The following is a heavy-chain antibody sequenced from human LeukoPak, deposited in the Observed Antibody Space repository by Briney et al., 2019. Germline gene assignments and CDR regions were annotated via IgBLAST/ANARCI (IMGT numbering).Heavy chain of an antibody. CDR1: RDTFEDYP. CDR2: LSWVGNDK. D-gene: IGHD1-7*01. Sequence: GGSLRLSCEASRDTFEDYPMHCVRQSPGKGVEGLSALSWVGNDKGSADSVKGRFTISSYNAKISLYLQMNSLRAEDTALYYCAKSGGWNFGYYYYYMDVWGKGSTVTVSS. J-gene: IGHJ6*03. V-gene: IGHV3-9*01. CDR3: AKSGGWNFGYYYYYMDV.